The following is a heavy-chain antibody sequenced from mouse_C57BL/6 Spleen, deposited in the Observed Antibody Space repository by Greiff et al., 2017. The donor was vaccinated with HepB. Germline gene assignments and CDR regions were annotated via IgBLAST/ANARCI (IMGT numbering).Heavy chain of an antibody. CDR2: INPNNGGT. CDR3: ARASYYSNYGFAY. Sequence: VQLKESGPELVKPGASVKMSCKASGYTFTDYNMHWVKQSHGKSLEWIGYINPNNGGTSYNQKFKGKATLTVNKSSSTAYMELRSLTSEDSAVYYCARASYYSNYGFAYWGQGTLVTVSA. V-gene: IGHV1-22*01. CDR1: GYTFTDYN. J-gene: IGHJ3*01. D-gene: IGHD2-5*01.